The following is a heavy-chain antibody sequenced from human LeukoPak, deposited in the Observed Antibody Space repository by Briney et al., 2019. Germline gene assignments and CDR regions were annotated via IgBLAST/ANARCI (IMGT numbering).Heavy chain of an antibody. CDR2: INPDGTTT. Sequence: PGGSLRLSCAASGFTFSSHWMRWVRQAPGKGLLWVSRINPDGTTTTYADSVKGRFTISRDNAKNTVYLQMNSLRAEDTAVYYCARAVMGQDDYWGQGTLVTVSS. CDR3: ARAVMGQDDY. D-gene: IGHD2-21*01. CDR1: GFTFSSHW. J-gene: IGHJ4*02. V-gene: IGHV3-74*01.